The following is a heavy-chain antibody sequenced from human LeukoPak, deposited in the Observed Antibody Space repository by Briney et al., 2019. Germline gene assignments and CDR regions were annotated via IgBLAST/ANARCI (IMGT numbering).Heavy chain of an antibody. CDR2: ISSNGGST. CDR1: GFTFSSYA. V-gene: IGHV3-64D*09. D-gene: IGHD3/OR15-3a*01. Sequence: GGSLRLSCSASGFTFSSYAMHWVRQAPGKGPEYVSAISSNGGSTYYADSVKGRFTISRDNSKNTLYLQMSSLRAEDTAVYYCVKPANGLVSYFDYWGQGTLVTVSS. J-gene: IGHJ4*02. CDR3: VKPANGLVSYFDY.